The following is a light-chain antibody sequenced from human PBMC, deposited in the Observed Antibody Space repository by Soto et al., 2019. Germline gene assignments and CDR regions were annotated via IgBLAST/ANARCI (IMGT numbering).Light chain of an antibody. CDR3: QQYNTFST. Sequence: DIHMTQSPSTLSASVGDRVTISRRASQNIFTYLAWYQQKPGKAPKLLIFDASTLQSGVPSRFSGSGSGTEFTLTISSLQPDDFATYYCQQYNTFSTFGQGTKVDIK. CDR2: DAS. J-gene: IGKJ1*01. V-gene: IGKV1-5*01. CDR1: QNIFTY.